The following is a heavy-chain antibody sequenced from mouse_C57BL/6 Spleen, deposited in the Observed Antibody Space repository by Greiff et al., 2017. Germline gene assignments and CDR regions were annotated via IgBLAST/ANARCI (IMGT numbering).Heavy chain of an antibody. J-gene: IGHJ4*01. Sequence: EVKLVESGGGLVKPGGSLKLSCAASGFTFSDYGMHWVRQAPEKGLEWVAYISSDSSTIYYADTVKGRFTISRDNAKNTLFLQLTSLRAEDTARDYCARGLRRAMDYWGQGTSVTVSS. CDR1: GFTFSDYG. CDR2: ISSDSSTI. CDR3: ARGLRRAMDY. D-gene: IGHD2-4*01. V-gene: IGHV5-17*01.